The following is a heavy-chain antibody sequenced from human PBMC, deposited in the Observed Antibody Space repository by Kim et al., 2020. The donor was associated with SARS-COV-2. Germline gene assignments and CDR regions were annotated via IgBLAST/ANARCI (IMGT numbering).Heavy chain of an antibody. CDR1: GGSISSYY. Sequence: SETLSLTCTVSGGSISSYYWSWIRQPPGKGLEWIGYIYYSGSTNYNPSLKSRVTISVDTSKNQFSLKLSSVNAADTAVYYCARGSEDRPPHFDYWGQGTLVTVSS. CDR3: ARGSEDRPPHFDY. J-gene: IGHJ4*02. CDR2: IYYSGST. V-gene: IGHV4-59*01.